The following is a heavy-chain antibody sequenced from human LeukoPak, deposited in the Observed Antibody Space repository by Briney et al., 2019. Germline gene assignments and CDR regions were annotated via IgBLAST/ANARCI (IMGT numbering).Heavy chain of an antibody. Sequence: PSETLSLTCAVYGGSFSGYYWSWIRQPPGKGLEWIGEIYHSGSTNYNPSLKSRVTISVDKSKNQFSLKLSSVTAADTAVYYCARDNGHDPGLWGQGTLVTVSS. V-gene: IGHV4-34*01. J-gene: IGHJ4*02. CDR1: GGSFSGYY. CDR3: ARDNGHDPGL. CDR2: IYHSGST. D-gene: IGHD1-1*01.